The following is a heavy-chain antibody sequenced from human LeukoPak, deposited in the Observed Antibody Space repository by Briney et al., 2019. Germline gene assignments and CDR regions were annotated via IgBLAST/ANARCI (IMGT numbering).Heavy chain of an antibody. V-gene: IGHV4-4*07. D-gene: IGHD3-10*01. CDR2: IYTTGST. CDR1: GDFITAYY. Sequence: PSETLSLTCTVSGDFITAYYWSWIRQPPGKGLEWIGRIYTTGSTNYNPSLKSRVTMSVDTSKNQFSLKLSSVTAADTAVYYCARDAAYYYGSGSYRNGNGYWGQGSLVTVSS. CDR3: ARDAAYYYGSGSYRNGNGY. J-gene: IGHJ4*02.